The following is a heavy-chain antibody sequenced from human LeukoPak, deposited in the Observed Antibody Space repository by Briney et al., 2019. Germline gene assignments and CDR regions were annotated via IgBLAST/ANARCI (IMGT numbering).Heavy chain of an antibody. V-gene: IGHV3-30*04. CDR1: GFTFNSYA. D-gene: IGHD3-22*01. Sequence: GGSLRLSCAASGFTFNSYAMHWVRQAPGKGLEWVAVISYDGSNKNYADSVKGRFTISRDNSKNTLYVQMNSLRAEDTAVYYCARAPLYYDSSGYTLDYWGKGTLVTVS. CDR2: ISYDGSNK. CDR3: ARAPLYYDSSGYTLDY. J-gene: IGHJ4*02.